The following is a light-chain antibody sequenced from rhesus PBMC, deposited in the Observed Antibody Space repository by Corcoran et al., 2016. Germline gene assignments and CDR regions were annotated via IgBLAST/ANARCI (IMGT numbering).Light chain of an antibody. CDR2: PAS. Sequence: DIQMTQSPSALSASVGDRVTISCRASQNIYSNLAWYQQKPGKAPKLLIYPASRLQTGIPSRVRGSGSVTDFTLTISSLQPEDSAAYYCHPYYDSPFTFGPGTKLDIK. CDR1: QNIYSN. V-gene: IGKV1S8*01. J-gene: IGKJ3*01. CDR3: HPYYDSPFT.